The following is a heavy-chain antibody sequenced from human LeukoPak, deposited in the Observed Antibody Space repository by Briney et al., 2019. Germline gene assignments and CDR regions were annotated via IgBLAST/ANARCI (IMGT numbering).Heavy chain of an antibody. J-gene: IGHJ4*02. D-gene: IGHD1-26*01. Sequence: SETLSLTCTVSGASVSGSAYYWGWIRQPPGKGLEWIGNIYYSGSTYYNESLESRLTISIDTSKNQFSLKLNSVTAADTAMYYCAKSGGYGLIDYWGQGTLVTVSS. V-gene: IGHV4-39*01. CDR3: AKSGGYGLIDY. CDR1: GASVSGSAYY. CDR2: IYYSGST.